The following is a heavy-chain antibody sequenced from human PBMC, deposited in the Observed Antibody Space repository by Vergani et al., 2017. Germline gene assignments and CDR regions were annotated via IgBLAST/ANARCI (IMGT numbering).Heavy chain of an antibody. V-gene: IGHV3-30*03. CDR2: ISYDGSNK. Sequence: QVQLVESGGGVVQPGRSLRLSCAASGFTFSSYGMHWVRQAPGKGLEWVAVISYDGSNKYYADSVKGRFTISRDNSKNTLYLQMNSLRAEDTAVYYCARELAAAGTVHHSTFDYWGQGTLVTVSS. D-gene: IGHD6-13*01. J-gene: IGHJ4*02. CDR3: ARELAAAGTVHHSTFDY. CDR1: GFTFSSYG.